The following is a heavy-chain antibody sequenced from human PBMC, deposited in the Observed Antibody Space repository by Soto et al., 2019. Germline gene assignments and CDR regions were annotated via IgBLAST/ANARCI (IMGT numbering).Heavy chain of an antibody. CDR2: IYYSGST. J-gene: IGHJ4*02. CDR3: ARLIGTIFGVVIQYYFDY. CDR1: GGSISSSSYY. D-gene: IGHD3-3*01. Sequence: PSETLSLTCTVPGGSISSSSYYWGWIRQPPGKGLEWIGSIYYSGSTYYNPSLKSRVTISVDTSKNQFSLKLSSVTAADTAVYYRARLIGTIFGVVIQYYFDYWGQGTLGTVPQ. V-gene: IGHV4-39*01.